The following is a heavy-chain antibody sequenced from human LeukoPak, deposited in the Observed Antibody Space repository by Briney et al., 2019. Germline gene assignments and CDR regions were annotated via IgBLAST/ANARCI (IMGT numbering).Heavy chain of an antibody. V-gene: IGHV1-46*01. CDR1: GYTFTSYY. D-gene: IGHD2-15*01. CDR2: INPSGGST. CDR3: ARESRYCSGRSCQGTASDI. J-gene: IGHJ3*02. Sequence: ASVKVSCKASGYTFTSYYMHWVRQAPGQGLEWMGIINPSGGSTSYAQKFQGRVTMTRDTSTSTVYMELSSLRSEDTAVYYCARESRYCSGRSCQGTASDIWGQGTMATVSS.